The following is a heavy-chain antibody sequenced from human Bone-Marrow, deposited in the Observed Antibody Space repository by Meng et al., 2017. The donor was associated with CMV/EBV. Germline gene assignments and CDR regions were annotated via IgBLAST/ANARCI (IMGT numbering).Heavy chain of an antibody. CDR1: GYTFTSYD. J-gene: IGHJ4*02. CDR2: MNPNSGNT. Sequence: ASVKVSCKASGYTFTSYDINWVRQATGQGLEWMGWMNPNSGNTGYAQKFQGRVTITADKSTSTAYMELSSLRSEDTAVYYCARPYDFWSGFPPFYWGQGTLVTVSS. CDR3: ARPYDFWSGFPPFY. V-gene: IGHV1-8*03. D-gene: IGHD3-3*01.